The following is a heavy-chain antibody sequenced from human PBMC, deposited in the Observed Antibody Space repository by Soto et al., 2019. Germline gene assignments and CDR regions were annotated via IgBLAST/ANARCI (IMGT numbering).Heavy chain of an antibody. V-gene: IGHV6-1*01. CDR1: GDSVSSSSAA. Sequence: PSQTLSLTCAISGDSVSSSSAAWHWFRQSPSRGLEWLGRTYYRSNWYNDYSLSLKSRITINPDTSKNQFSLHLNSVTPEDTAVYYCPRDNIVRTLDLFDHWGQGTLVTVYS. D-gene: IGHD5-12*01. CDR3: PRDNIVRTLDLFDH. CDR2: TYYRSNWYN. J-gene: IGHJ4*02.